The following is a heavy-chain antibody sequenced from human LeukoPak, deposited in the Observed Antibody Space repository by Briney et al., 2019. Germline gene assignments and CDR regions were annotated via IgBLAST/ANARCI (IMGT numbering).Heavy chain of an antibody. CDR2: IYYSGST. J-gene: IGHJ4*02. V-gene: IGHV4-39*01. D-gene: IGHD6-13*01. CDR1: GGSVSGGSYY. CDR3: ASPGIAAAGMFDY. Sequence: XETLSLTCTVSGGSVSGGSYYWGWIRQPPGTGLEWVGSIYYSGSTYYNPSLRSRVTISVDTSKNQFSLKLSSVTAADTAVYYCASPGIAAAGMFDYWGQGTLVTVSS.